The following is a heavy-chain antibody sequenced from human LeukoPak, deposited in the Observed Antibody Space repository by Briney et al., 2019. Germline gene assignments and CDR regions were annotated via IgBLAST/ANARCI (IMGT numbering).Heavy chain of an antibody. CDR3: AKGQQWQVDYFDY. D-gene: IGHD6-19*01. CDR1: GFTFSSYG. J-gene: IGHJ4*02. CDR2: IRYDGSNK. V-gene: IGHV3-30*02. Sequence: GGSLRLSCAASGFTFSSYGMHWVRQAPGKGLEWVAFIRYDGSNKYYADSVKGRFTISRDNSKNTLYLQMNSLRAEDTAVYYCAKGQQWQVDYFDYWGQGTLVTVSS.